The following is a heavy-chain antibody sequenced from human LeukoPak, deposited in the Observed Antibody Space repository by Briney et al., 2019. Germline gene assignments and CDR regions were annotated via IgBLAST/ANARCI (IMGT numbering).Heavy chain of an antibody. D-gene: IGHD1-1*01. CDR1: GFTFSRYD. CDR2: ISIDYSTI. V-gene: IGHV3-48*03. J-gene: IGHJ4*02. Sequence: PGGSLRLSCTASGFTFSRYDMNWVRQAPGAGLEWVSYISIDYSTIYYAHSVKGRFTISRDTAKNSLYLQMNSLRVDDTAVYYCAKASWVSNADAVLWGQGTVVTVSS. CDR3: AKASWVSNADAVL.